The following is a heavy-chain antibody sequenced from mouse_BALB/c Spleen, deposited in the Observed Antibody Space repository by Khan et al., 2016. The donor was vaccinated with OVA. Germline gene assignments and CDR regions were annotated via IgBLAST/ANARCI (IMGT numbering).Heavy chain of an antibody. CDR1: GFTLTRYN. V-gene: IGHV2-6-4*01. CDR3: ARCSYRYDVYYAMDY. Sequence: QVQLKESGPGLVAPSQRLYITCNVSGFTLTRYNINWVRQPPGKGLEWLGMIWGGGGTEYNSNLKYRRSVSKDNSKSQVFLKINSLQTDDTAMSYCARCSYRYDVYYAMDYWGQGTSVTVSS. CDR2: IWGGGGT. J-gene: IGHJ4*01. D-gene: IGHD2-14*01.